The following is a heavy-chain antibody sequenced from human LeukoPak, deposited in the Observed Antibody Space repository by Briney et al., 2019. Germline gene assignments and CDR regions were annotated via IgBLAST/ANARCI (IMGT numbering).Heavy chain of an antibody. J-gene: IGHJ4*02. D-gene: IGHD4-17*01. CDR1: GFTFSAYG. V-gene: IGHV3-23*01. CDR3: AKVNYGGIFAS. Sequence: GESLRLSCAASGFTFSAYGMSWVRQAPGKGLEWVSHISDTARDTWYANSVKGRFIISRDNSRDTVYLQMSSLRPEDTALYFCAKVNYGGIFASWGQGTLVTVSS. CDR2: ISDTARDT.